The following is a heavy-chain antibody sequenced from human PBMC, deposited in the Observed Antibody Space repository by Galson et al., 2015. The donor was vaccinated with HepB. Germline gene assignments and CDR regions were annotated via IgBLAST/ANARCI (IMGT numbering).Heavy chain of an antibody. CDR2: IYPGDSDT. CDR3: ARRYCSSTSCNPWDYWFDH. D-gene: IGHD2-2*01. J-gene: IGHJ5*02. Sequence: QSGAEVKKPGESLKIFCKGSGYSFTSYGIGWVRQMPGKAREWMGIIYPGDSDTRYSPSFQVQVTISADKSISTAYLQWSSLKGSDTAMDYCARRYCSSTSCNPWDYWFDHWGQGTLVTVSS. CDR1: GYSFTSYG. V-gene: IGHV5-51*03.